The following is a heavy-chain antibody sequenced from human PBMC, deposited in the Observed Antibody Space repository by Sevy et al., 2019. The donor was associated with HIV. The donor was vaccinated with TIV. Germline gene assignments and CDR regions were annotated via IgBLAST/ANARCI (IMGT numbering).Heavy chain of an antibody. D-gene: IGHD6-13*01. V-gene: IGHV3-74*01. CDR3: VAANSWEDY. CDR1: GYTFSNYW. Sequence: GGSLRLSCEGSGYTFSNYWMHWVRQAPGKGLEWVSRVKNDGSTAYADSVKGRFTISRDNAENTMSLRMNSLRVEDTALYYCVAANSWEDYWGQGTLVTVSS. J-gene: IGHJ4*02. CDR2: VKNDGST.